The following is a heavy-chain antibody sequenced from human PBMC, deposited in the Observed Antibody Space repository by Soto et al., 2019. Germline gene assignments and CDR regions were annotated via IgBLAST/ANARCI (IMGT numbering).Heavy chain of an antibody. CDR1: GDSIGTYN. CDR3: VRQGIGALHGLVDV. CDR2: IYSNGGT. V-gene: IGHV4-59*08. J-gene: IGHJ6*02. D-gene: IGHD1-26*01. Sequence: QVQLQASGPGLVKPSDTLSLTCTVSGDSIGTYNWGWIRQPPGKRLEWIGYIYSNGGTSYNPALKSQVTISADTSTKPFSLRLSSVTAADTAVYYCVRQGIGALHGLVDVWGQGTTVTVSS.